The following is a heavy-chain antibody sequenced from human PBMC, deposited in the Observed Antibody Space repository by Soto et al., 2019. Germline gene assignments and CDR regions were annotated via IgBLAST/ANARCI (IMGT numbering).Heavy chain of an antibody. CDR1: GDSISSSSYY. Sequence: SETLSLTCTVSGDSISSSSYYWGWIRQPPGKGLEWIGSIYYGGSTFYNPSLKSRVTISVDTSKNQFSLRLSSVTAADTAVYYCSKTDYYYYGMDVWGQGXTVTVYS. CDR2: IYYGGST. V-gene: IGHV4-39*01. CDR3: SKTDYYYYGMDV. J-gene: IGHJ6*02.